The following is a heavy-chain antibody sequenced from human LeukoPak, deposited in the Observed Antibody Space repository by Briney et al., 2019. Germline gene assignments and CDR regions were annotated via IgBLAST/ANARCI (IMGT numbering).Heavy chain of an antibody. Sequence: PGGTLRLSCAASGFTLRSYGMSWVRQAPGKGLEWVSYISSSGSTIYYADSVKGRFTISRDNAKNSLYLQMNSLRPEDTAVYFCARYIRTGGYYIDVWGKGTTVTVS. CDR1: GFTLRSYG. CDR2: ISSSGSTI. J-gene: IGHJ6*03. CDR3: ARYIRTGGYYIDV. V-gene: IGHV3-48*04. D-gene: IGHD2-15*01.